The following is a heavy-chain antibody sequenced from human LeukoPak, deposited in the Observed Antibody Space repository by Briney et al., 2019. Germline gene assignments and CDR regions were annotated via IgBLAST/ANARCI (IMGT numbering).Heavy chain of an antibody. CDR2: ISSSSSYI. V-gene: IGHV3-21*01. CDR1: GFSFSSYS. D-gene: IGHD1-26*01. J-gene: IGHJ2*01. CDR3: ARGTSGSFFDL. Sequence: SGGALRLSCAASGFSFSSYSMNWVRQAPGKGLEWVSSISSSSSYIYYADSVKGRFTISRDNAKNSLYLQMNSLRAEDTAVYYCARGTSGSFFDLWGRGTLVTVSS.